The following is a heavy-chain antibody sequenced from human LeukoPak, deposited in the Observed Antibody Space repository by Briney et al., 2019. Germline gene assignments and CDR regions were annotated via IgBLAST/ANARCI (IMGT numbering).Heavy chain of an antibody. J-gene: IGHJ4*02. CDR2: IVGSGDST. CDR1: GFTFSDYA. D-gene: IGHD2-15*01. Sequence: GGSLRLSCAASGFTFSDYAMSWVRQAPGKGLEWVSSIVGSGDSTYYADSVKGRFTISRDNSKNTLFLQMSSLRDEDTAVYYCARNRVTATSPPVYWGQGTLVTVSS. CDR3: ARNRVTATSPPVY. V-gene: IGHV3-23*01.